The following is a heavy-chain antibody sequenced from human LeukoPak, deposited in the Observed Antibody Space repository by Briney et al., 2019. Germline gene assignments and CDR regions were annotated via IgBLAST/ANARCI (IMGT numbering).Heavy chain of an antibody. V-gene: IGHV4-34*01. D-gene: IGHD5-24*01. CDR1: GGSFSGYY. CDR2: INHSGST. Sequence: SETLSLTCAVYGGSFSGYYWGWIRQPPGKGLEWIGEINHSGSTNYNPSLKSRVTISVDTSKNQFSLKLSSVTAADTAVYYCARIWLHTHYYYYGMDVWGQGTTVTVSS. J-gene: IGHJ6*02. CDR3: ARIWLHTHYYYYGMDV.